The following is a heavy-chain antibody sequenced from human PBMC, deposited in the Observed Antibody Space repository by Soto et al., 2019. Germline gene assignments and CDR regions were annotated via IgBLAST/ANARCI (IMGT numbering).Heavy chain of an antibody. CDR2: IYHSGST. V-gene: IGHV4-4*02. CDR1: GGSISSGNC. CDR3: ASHRGNNYGPYDY. D-gene: IGHD5-18*01. Sequence: VQLQESGPGLVKPSGTLSLTCAVSGGSISSGNCWSWVSQSPGKGLEWIGEIYHSGSTNHNPSLKSRVTISVDKSRNQFSLKLSSVTAADTAMYYCASHRGNNYGPYDYWGQGTLVTVSS. J-gene: IGHJ4*02.